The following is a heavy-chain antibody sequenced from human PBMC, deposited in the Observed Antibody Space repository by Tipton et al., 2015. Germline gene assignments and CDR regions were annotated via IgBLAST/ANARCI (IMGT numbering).Heavy chain of an antibody. CDR1: GFTFSKYG. CDR3: ATDVNGGYYDM. J-gene: IGHJ3*02. V-gene: IGHV3-33*03. CDR2: IWYDGSNK. D-gene: IGHD3-10*01. Sequence: SLRLSCVASGFTFSKYGLHWVRQAPGKGLEWVAVIWYDGSNKYYADSVKGRFTISRDNAQNSLYLQMNSLRAEDTAVYYCATDVNGGYYDMWGQGTTVTVSP.